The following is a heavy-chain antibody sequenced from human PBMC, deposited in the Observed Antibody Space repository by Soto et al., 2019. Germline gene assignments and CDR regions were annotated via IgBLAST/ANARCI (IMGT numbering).Heavy chain of an antibody. J-gene: IGHJ4*02. CDR2: VDGTGSSI. Sequence: GGSLRLSCAASGFTFSSYAMSWVRQAPGEGLVWVSRVDGTGSSIAYADSVKGRFTISRDNAKSTLYLQMNILRAEDTAVYYCATVRVAGTRSFDFWGQGTLVTVSS. V-gene: IGHV3-74*03. CDR3: ATVRVAGTRSFDF. D-gene: IGHD6-19*01. CDR1: GFTFSSYA.